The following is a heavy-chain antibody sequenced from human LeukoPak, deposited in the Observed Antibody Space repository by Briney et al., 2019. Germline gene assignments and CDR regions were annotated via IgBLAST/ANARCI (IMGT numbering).Heavy chain of an antibody. J-gene: IGHJ4*02. CDR1: GGTFSSYA. CDR3: ARDGRDGYNLLSY. V-gene: IGHV1-69*05. Sequence: SVKVSCKASGGTFSSYAISWVRQAPGQGLELMGRIIPIFGTANYAQKFQGRVTITTDESTSTAYMELSNLRSEDTAVYYCARDGRDGYNLLSYWGQGTLVTVSS. D-gene: IGHD5-24*01. CDR2: IIPIFGTA.